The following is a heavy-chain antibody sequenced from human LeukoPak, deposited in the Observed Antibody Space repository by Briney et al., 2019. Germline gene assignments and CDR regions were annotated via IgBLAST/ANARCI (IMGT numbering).Heavy chain of an antibody. J-gene: IGHJ4*02. CDR1: GGSISNNY. Sequence: SETLSLTCTVSGGSISNNYWSWIRQPPGKGLEWIGHFHDSESTNYNPSLKSRVTISVDTSKNQFSLKLSSVTAADTAVYYCARGDPSGRPGIAFDYWGQGTLVTVSS. CDR2: FHDSEST. CDR3: ARGDPSGRPGIAFDY. V-gene: IGHV4-59*01. D-gene: IGHD1-26*01.